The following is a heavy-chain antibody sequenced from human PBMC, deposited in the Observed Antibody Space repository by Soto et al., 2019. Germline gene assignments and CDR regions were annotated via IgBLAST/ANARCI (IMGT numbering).Heavy chain of an antibody. V-gene: IGHV3-30*18. CDR2: ISYDGSNK. Sequence: GGSLRLSCAASGFTFSSYGMHWVRQAPGKGLEWVAVISYDGSNKYYADSVKGRFTISRGNSKNTLYLQMNSLRAEDTAVYYCAKVLMIVLMVYASYYYYYGMDVWGQGTTVTVSS. CDR1: GFTFSSYG. D-gene: IGHD2-8*01. CDR3: AKVLMIVLMVYASYYYYYGMDV. J-gene: IGHJ6*02.